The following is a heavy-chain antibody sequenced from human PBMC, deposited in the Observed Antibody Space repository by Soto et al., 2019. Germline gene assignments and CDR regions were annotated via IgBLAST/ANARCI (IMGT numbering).Heavy chain of an antibody. Sequence: PGXSLRLSCAASGFTFSNAWMSWFRQAPGKGLEWVGRIKSKTDGGTTDYAAPVKGRFTISRDDSKNTLYLQMNSLKTEDTAVYYCTTEWYSSSWYRDWGQGTLVTVSS. CDR3: TTEWYSSSWYRD. V-gene: IGHV3-15*01. CDR2: IKSKTDGGTT. J-gene: IGHJ4*02. CDR1: GFTFSNAW. D-gene: IGHD6-13*01.